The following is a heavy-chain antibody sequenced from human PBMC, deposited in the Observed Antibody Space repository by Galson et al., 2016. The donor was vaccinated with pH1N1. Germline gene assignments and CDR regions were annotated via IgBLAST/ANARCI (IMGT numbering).Heavy chain of an antibody. J-gene: IGHJ4*02. CDR3: ARDALDYYDSSGYYFDY. D-gene: IGHD3-22*01. CDR2: IDQHGSQK. V-gene: IGHV3-7*01. CDR1: GFTFSSNW. Sequence: LRLSCAASGFTFSSNWMSWVRQAPGKGLEWVASIDQHGSQKYSVGSVKGRFTITRDNAKDSLYLQMHSLRAEDTAVYYCARDALDYYDSSGYYFDYWGQGTLVTVSS.